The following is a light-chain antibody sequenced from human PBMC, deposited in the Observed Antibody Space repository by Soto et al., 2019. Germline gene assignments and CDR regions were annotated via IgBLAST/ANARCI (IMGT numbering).Light chain of an antibody. V-gene: IGKV3-20*01. J-gene: IGKJ1*01. CDR3: QQYGSSSWA. CDR1: QSISCNS. CDR2: GAS. Sequence: EIVLTQSPGTLSLSPGERATLSCRASQSISCNSLAWHQQKPGQAPRLLIYGASSRATGVPDRFSGSGSGTDFTLTISRLEPEDFAVYYCQQYGSSSWAFGQGTKVEIK.